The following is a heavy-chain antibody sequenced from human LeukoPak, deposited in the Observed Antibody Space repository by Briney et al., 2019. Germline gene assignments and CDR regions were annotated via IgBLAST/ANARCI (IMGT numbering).Heavy chain of an antibody. CDR3: ARGTMMVGP. V-gene: IGHV4-59*01. CDR1: GGSISIYY. CDR2: IYYSGST. Sequence: KPSETLSLTCTVSGGSISIYYWSWIRQPPGKGLEWIGYIYYSGSTTYNPSLKSRVTISVDTSKNQFSLKLSSVTAADTAVYYCARGTMMVGPWGQGTLVTVSS. J-gene: IGHJ5*02. D-gene: IGHD3-22*01.